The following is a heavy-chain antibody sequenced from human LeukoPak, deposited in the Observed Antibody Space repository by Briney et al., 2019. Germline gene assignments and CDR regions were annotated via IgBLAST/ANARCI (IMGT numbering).Heavy chain of an antibody. J-gene: IGHJ4*02. V-gene: IGHV3-33*01. Sequence: GRSLRLSCATSGFTFNNYGMHWVRQAPGKGLEGVSVMWYDGSNKYYADSVQGRFTISRDNSKNTLYLQMNSLRVEDTAVYYCARSYYRGNSGATDYWGQGTLVSVSS. D-gene: IGHD4-23*01. CDR2: MWYDGSNK. CDR1: GFTFNNYG. CDR3: ARSYYRGNSGATDY.